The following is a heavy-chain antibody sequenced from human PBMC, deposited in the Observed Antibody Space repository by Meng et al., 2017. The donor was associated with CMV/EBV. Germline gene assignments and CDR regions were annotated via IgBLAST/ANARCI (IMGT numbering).Heavy chain of an antibody. V-gene: IGHV3-20*04. D-gene: IGHD2-2*01. CDR2: INWNGGST. Sequence: GGSLRLSCAASGFTFDDYGMSWVRQAPGKGLEWVSGINWNGGSTGYADSVKGRFTISRDNAKNSLYLQMNSLRAEDTALYYCARGVGNIVVVPAATYGMDVWAKGPRSPSP. J-gene: IGHJ6*02. CDR3: ARGVGNIVVVPAATYGMDV. CDR1: GFTFDDYG.